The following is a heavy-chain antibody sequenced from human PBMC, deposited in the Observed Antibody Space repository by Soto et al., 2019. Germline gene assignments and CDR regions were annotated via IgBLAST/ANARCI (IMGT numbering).Heavy chain of an antibody. CDR3: ARDESITIFGVAGGYYYGMDV. V-gene: IGHV3-33*01. CDR1: GFTFSSYR. J-gene: IGHJ6*02. Sequence: PGGSLRLSCAASGFTFSSYRMHWVRQAPGKGLEWVAVIWYDGSNKYYADSVKGRFTISRDNSKNTLYPKMNSLRAEDTAVYYCARDESITIFGVAGGYYYGMDVWGQGTTVTVSS. D-gene: IGHD3-3*01. CDR2: IWYDGSNK.